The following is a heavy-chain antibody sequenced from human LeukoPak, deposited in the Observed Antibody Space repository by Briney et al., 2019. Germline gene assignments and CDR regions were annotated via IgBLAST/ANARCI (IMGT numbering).Heavy chain of an antibody. CDR1: GFTFSSYS. CDR2: ISSSSSYI. CDR3: ATTDTKGYYYGSGRGDTEDV. D-gene: IGHD3-10*01. Sequence: GGSLRLSCAASGFTFSSYSMNWVRQAPGKGLEWVSSISSSSSYIYYADSVKGRFTISRDNAKNSLYLQMNSLRAEDTAVYYCATTDTKGYYYGSGRGDTEDVWGQGTTVIVSS. V-gene: IGHV3-21*01. J-gene: IGHJ6*02.